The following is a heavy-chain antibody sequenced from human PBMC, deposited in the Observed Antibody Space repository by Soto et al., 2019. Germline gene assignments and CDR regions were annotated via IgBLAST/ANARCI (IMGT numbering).Heavy chain of an antibody. J-gene: IGHJ6*02. CDR3: AASCVGCGGFNYYGMDV. CDR2: IYYSGST. Sequence: SETLSLTCTVSGGSISSSSYYWGWIRQPPGKGLEWIGSIYYSGSTYYNPSLKSRVTISVDTSKNQFSLKLSSVTAADTAVYYCAASCVGCGGFNYYGMDVWGQGTTVTVSS. V-gene: IGHV4-39*07. D-gene: IGHD2-21*01. CDR1: GGSISSSSYY.